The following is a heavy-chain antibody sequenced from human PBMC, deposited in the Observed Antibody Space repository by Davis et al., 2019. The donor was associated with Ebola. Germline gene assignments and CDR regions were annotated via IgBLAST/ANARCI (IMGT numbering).Heavy chain of an antibody. J-gene: IGHJ4*02. CDR1: GFTFSSYV. V-gene: IGHV3-23*01. CDR3: AKVTSSGWYYFDY. CDR2: ISGSGGST. Sequence: GSLRLSCAASGFTFSSYVMSWVRQAPGKGLEWVSAISGSGGSTYYADSVKGRFTISRDNSKNTLYLQMNSLRAEDTAVYYCAKVTSSGWYYFDYWGQGTLVTVSS. D-gene: IGHD6-19*01.